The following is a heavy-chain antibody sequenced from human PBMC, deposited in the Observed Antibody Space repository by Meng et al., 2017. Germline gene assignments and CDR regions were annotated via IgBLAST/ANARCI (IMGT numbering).Heavy chain of an antibody. CDR1: GGSIRSGCYY. Sequence: QQQSEQSVLTLVKPSQTLSLICTVCGGSIRSGCYYCSWIRQQPVKCLEWIGYRYYSESTYAVSSLKSLVTISVDTSKHQFSLKLSAVTAADTVVYCCARTVTSLVLDIWGQGTMVTVPS. D-gene: IGHD4-17*01. CDR3: ARTVTSLVLDI. J-gene: IGHJ3*02. CDR2: RYYSEST. V-gene: IGHV4-31*01.